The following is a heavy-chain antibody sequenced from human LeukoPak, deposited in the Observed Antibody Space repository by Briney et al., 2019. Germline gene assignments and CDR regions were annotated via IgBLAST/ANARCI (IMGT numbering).Heavy chain of an antibody. D-gene: IGHD3-10*01. CDR2: IYYSGST. CDR3: ARYYYGSGSYPDAYYYYGMDV. Sequence: SQALSLTCTVSGGSISSGGYYWSWIRQHPGKGLEWIGYIYYSGSTYYNPSLKSRVTISVDTSKNQFSLKLSSVTAADTAVYYCARYYYGSGSYPDAYYYYGMDVWGKGTTVTVSS. CDR1: GGSISSGGYY. V-gene: IGHV4-31*03. J-gene: IGHJ6*04.